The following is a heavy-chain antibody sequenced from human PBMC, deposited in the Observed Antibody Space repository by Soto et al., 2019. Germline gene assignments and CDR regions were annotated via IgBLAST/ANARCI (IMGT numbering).Heavy chain of an antibody. D-gene: IGHD5-18*01. V-gene: IGHV1-8*01. CDR2: MNPNSGNT. CDR3: ARKKNRGYSYEYYFDY. Sequence: ASVKVSCKASGYTFTSYDINWVRQATGQGLEWMGWMNPNSGNTGYAQKFQGRVTMTRNTSISTAYMELSSLRSEDTAVYYCARKKNRGYSYEYYFDYWGRGTLVTVSS. J-gene: IGHJ4*02. CDR1: GYTFTSYD.